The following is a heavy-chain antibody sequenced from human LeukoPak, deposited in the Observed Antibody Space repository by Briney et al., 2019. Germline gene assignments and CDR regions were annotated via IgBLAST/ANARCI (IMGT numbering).Heavy chain of an antibody. Sequence: SETLSLTCTVSGGSISSGGYYWRWLRPHPGKGLEWIGYIYYSGSTYYNPSLKSRVTISVDTSKNQFSLKLSSVTAADTAVYYCARGITMIVVWGQGTLVTVSS. V-gene: IGHV4-31*03. CDR1: GGSISSGGYY. J-gene: IGHJ4*02. D-gene: IGHD3-22*01. CDR2: IYYSGST. CDR3: ARGITMIVV.